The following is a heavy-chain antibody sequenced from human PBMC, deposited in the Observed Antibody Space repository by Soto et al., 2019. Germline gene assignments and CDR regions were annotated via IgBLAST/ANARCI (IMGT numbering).Heavy chain of an antibody. CDR1: GYTFTGYY. Sequence: ASVKVSCKASGYTFTGYYMHGVRQAPGQGLEWMGWIKPNSGGTNYAQKFQGRVTMTRDTSISTAYMELSRLRSDDTAVYYCATVSSPSSVVVTTNVLDIWGQGTMVTVSS. J-gene: IGHJ3*02. D-gene: IGHD2-21*02. CDR2: IKPNSGGT. V-gene: IGHV1-2*02. CDR3: ATVSSPSSVVVTTNVLDI.